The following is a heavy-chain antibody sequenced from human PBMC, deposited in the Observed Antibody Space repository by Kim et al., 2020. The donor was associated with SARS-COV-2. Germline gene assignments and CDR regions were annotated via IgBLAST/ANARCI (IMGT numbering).Heavy chain of an antibody. D-gene: IGHD5-12*01. Sequence: ETLSLTCAVYGGSFSGYYWSWIRQPPGKGLEWIGEINHSGSTNYNPSLKSRVTISVDTSKNQFSLKLSSVTAADTAVYYCARGGRGYSGYDLWGQGTTVTVSS. J-gene: IGHJ6*02. CDR2: INHSGST. V-gene: IGHV4-34*01. CDR3: ARGGRGYSGYDL. CDR1: GGSFSGYY.